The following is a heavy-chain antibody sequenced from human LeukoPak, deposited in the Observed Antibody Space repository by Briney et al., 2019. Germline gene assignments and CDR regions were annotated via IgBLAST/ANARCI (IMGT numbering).Heavy chain of an antibody. Sequence: SETLSLTCAVYGGSFSGYYWSGIRQPPGKGLEWVGQINHSRSTNYNPSLKSRVTMSVDTSKNQFSLKLSSVTAADTAVYYCARHGKGSTSIKYYFDYWGQGTLVTVSS. CDR2: INHSRST. J-gene: IGHJ4*02. CDR3: ARHGKGSTSIKYYFDY. CDR1: GGSFSGYY. D-gene: IGHD6-13*01. V-gene: IGHV4-34*01.